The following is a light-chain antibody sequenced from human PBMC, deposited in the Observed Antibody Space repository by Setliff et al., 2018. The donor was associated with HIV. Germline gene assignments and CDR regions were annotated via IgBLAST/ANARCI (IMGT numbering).Light chain of an antibody. CDR3: TSYTGSNTRV. V-gene: IGLV2-14*03. Sequence: QSVLTQPASVSGSPGQSITISCTGTSSDVGNSTYVSWDQQHPGKAPKLIINDVSDRPSGVSNRFSGSKSGNTASLSISELRAEDETDYYCTSYTGSNTRVFGTGTKVTVL. CDR2: DVS. CDR1: SSDVGNSTY. J-gene: IGLJ1*01.